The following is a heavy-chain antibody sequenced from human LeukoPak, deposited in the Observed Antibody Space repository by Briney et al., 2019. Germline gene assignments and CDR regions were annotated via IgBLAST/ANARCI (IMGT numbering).Heavy chain of an antibody. CDR2: INHSGGT. Sequence: PSETLSHTCVVSGGSFSGDYLTWIRQAPGKGLEWIGDINHSGGTAYNPSLKSRASLSFDTSKNHFSLYLTSVTAADTAVYFCATFADSGPIDTWGQGTLVTVSS. D-gene: IGHD3-10*01. CDR3: ATFADSGPIDT. CDR1: GGSFSGDY. V-gene: IGHV4-34*01. J-gene: IGHJ4*02.